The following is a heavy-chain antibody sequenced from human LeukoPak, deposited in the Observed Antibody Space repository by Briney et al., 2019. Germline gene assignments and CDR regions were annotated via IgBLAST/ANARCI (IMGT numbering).Heavy chain of an antibody. CDR2: IYYSGST. V-gene: IGHV4-30-4*01. Sequence: PSETLSLTCTVSGGSISSGDYYWSWIRQPPGKGLEWIGYIYYSGSTYYNPSLKSRVTISVDTSKNQFSLKLSSVTAADTAVYYCASTRITMVRGVINSWFDPWGQGTLVTVSS. J-gene: IGHJ5*02. CDR3: ASTRITMVRGVINSWFDP. D-gene: IGHD3-10*01. CDR1: GGSISSGDYY.